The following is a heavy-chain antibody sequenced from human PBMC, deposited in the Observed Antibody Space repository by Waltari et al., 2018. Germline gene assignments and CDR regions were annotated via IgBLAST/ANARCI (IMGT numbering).Heavy chain of an antibody. D-gene: IGHD3-10*01. CDR2: IYHTGST. CDR3: ARGDFASGSFLDY. CDR1: GGSFSGFY. Sequence: QVHLQQWGAGLLKPSETLSLTCAVYGGSFSGFYLTWIRQPPGKGLQWIGQIYHTGSTNYNPSLKSRVTISIDTSKNQVSLKLSSVTAADTAVYYCARGDFASGSFLDYWGQGTLVTVSS. V-gene: IGHV4-34*02. J-gene: IGHJ4*02.